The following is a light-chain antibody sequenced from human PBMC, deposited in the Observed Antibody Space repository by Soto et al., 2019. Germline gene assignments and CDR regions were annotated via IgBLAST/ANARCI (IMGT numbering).Light chain of an antibody. CDR3: QQYKNWPIT. V-gene: IGKV3-15*01. CDR1: QSVSSN. Sequence: EILMTQSPATLSVSPGERATLSCRASQSVSSNLAWYQQKLGQAPRLLIYGASTRATGIPARFSSSASGTEFTLSISSLQTEDFAVYYCQQYKNWPITFGQGTRLEIK. J-gene: IGKJ5*01. CDR2: GAS.